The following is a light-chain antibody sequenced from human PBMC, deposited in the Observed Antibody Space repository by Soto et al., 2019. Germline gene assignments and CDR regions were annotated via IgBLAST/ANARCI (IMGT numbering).Light chain of an antibody. V-gene: IGLV2-23*01. J-gene: IGLJ1*01. Sequence: QSALTQPASVSGSPGQSITLSCTGTSNDVGTYNLVSWYQQHPGKAPKLIIFEGFKRPSGVSNRFSGSKSGNTASPTISGLQAEDEADYYCSSYAGSTTYVFGTGTKVTVL. CDR3: SSYAGSTTYV. CDR1: SNDVGTYNL. CDR2: EGF.